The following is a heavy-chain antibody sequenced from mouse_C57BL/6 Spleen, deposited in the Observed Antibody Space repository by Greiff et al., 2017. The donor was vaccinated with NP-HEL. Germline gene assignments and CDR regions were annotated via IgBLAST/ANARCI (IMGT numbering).Heavy chain of an antibody. CDR2: IYPGSGNT. V-gene: IGHV1-66*01. Sequence: QVQLQQSGPELVKPGASVKISCKASGYSFTSYYIHWVKQRPGQGLEWIGWIYPGSGNTKYNEKFKGKATLTADTSSSTAYMQLSSLTSEDSAVYYCARPIMGNYAMDYWGQGTSVTVSS. CDR1: GYSFTSYY. J-gene: IGHJ4*01. CDR3: ARPIMGNYAMDY.